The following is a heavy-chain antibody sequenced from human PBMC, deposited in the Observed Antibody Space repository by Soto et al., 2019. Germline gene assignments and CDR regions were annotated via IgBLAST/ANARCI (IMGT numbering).Heavy chain of an antibody. Sequence: EVQLVESGGGLVQPGGSLRLSCVVSGFTFSSYWMNWVRQAPGKGLEWVANIKQDGNEKYYVDSAKGRFTISRDNAKNSLYLQMNSLSAEDTAIYYCATSRTFDYWGQGTLVTVSS. CDR3: ATSRTFDY. CDR1: GFTFSSYW. CDR2: IKQDGNEK. V-gene: IGHV3-7*01. D-gene: IGHD6-13*01. J-gene: IGHJ4*02.